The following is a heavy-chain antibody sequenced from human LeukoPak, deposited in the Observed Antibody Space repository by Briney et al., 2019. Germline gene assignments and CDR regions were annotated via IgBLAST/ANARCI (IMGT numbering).Heavy chain of an antibody. CDR3: FANSGSYQGWFDP. CDR1: GYTFTDYY. J-gene: IGHJ5*02. D-gene: IGHD1-26*01. Sequence: ATVKISCKASGYTFTDYYIHWVQQAPGKGLEWMGRVDPENGKTKYSEKFQGRLTITADTSADTAYMEMSNLTSEDTAVYFCFANSGSYQGWFDPWGQGTLVTVSS. V-gene: IGHV1-69-2*01. CDR2: VDPENGKT.